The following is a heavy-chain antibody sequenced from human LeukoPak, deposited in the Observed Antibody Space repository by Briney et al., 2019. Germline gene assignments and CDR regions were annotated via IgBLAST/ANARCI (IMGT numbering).Heavy chain of an antibody. Sequence: PGGSLRLSCAVSGFTVSANHMSWVRQAPGKGLEWVSVIYIDTNTYYADSVKGRFTISRDNSKNTLFLQMNSLRAEDTAVYYCTKLKGWYGEGYFDYWGQGTLVTVSS. J-gene: IGHJ4*02. CDR2: IYIDTNT. CDR1: GFTVSANH. D-gene: IGHD3-10*01. V-gene: IGHV3-53*01. CDR3: TKLKGWYGEGYFDY.